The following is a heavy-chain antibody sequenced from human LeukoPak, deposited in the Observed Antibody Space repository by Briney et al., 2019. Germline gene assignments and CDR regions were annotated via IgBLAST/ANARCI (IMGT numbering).Heavy chain of an antibody. CDR1: GGSFSGYY. CDR2: INHSGST. J-gene: IGHJ5*02. Sequence: SETLSLTCAVYGGSFSGYYWSWIRQPPGKGLEWIGEINHSGSTNYNPSLKSRVTISVDTSKNQFSLKLSSVTAADTAVYYCARGHGDYRFSWFDPWGQGTLVTVSS. D-gene: IGHD4-17*01. V-gene: IGHV4-34*01. CDR3: ARGHGDYRFSWFDP.